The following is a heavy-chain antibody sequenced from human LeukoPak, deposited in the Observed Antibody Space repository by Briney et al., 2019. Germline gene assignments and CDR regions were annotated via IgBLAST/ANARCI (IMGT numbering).Heavy chain of an antibody. CDR1: GGSISSSSYY. V-gene: IGHV4-39*01. Sequence: SETLSLTCTVSGGSISSSSYYWGWIRQPPGKGLEWIGSIYYSGSTYYNPSLKSRVTISVDTSMNQFSLKLTSVTAADTAVYYCARSLYTYGPAGWFDPWGQGTLVTVSS. CDR3: ARSLYTYGPAGWFDP. J-gene: IGHJ5*02. CDR2: IYYSGST. D-gene: IGHD5-18*01.